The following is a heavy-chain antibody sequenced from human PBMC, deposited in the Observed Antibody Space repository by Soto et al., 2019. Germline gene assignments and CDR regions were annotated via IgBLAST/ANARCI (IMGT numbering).Heavy chain of an antibody. CDR3: ARHDSPYYYDSSGLDP. D-gene: IGHD3-22*01. V-gene: IGHV4-39*01. CDR1: GGSISSSSYY. CDR2: IYYSGST. Sequence: SETLSLTCTVSGGSISSSSYYWGWIRQPPGKGLEWIGSIYYSGSTYYNPSLKSRVTISVDTSKNQFSLKLSSVTAADTAVYYCARHDSPYYYDSSGLDPWGQGSLVTVSS. J-gene: IGHJ5*02.